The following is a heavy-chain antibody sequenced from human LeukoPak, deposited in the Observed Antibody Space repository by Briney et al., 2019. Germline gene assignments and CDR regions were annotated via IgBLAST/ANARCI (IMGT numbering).Heavy chain of an antibody. J-gene: IGHJ4*02. D-gene: IGHD3-22*01. CDR2: ISSSGSTI. CDR3: ARGPPMYYYGSSGYHYDYFEY. CDR1: GFTFSSYE. V-gene: IGHV3-48*03. Sequence: PGGSLRLSCAASGFTFSSYEMDWVRQAPGKGLEWVSYISSSGSTIYYADSVKGRFTISRDNSKNTLYMQMNSLRAEDTAMYYCARGPPMYYYGSSGYHYDYFEYWGQGTLVTVSS.